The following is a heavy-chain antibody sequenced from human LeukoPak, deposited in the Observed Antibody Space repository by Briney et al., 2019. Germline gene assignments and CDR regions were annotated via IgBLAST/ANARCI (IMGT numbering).Heavy chain of an antibody. Sequence: GGSLRLSCAASGFTFSSYWMHWVRQAPGKGLVWVSRINSDGSSTSYADSVKGRFTISRDNSKNTLYLQMNSLRAEDTAVYYCAREAMGDYYFDYWGQGTLVTVSS. CDR1: GFTFSSYW. CDR3: AREAMGDYYFDY. V-gene: IGHV3-74*01. D-gene: IGHD2-21*02. CDR2: INSDGSST. J-gene: IGHJ4*02.